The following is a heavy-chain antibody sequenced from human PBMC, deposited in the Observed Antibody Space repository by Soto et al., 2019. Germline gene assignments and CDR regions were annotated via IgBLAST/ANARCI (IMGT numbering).Heavy chain of an antibody. CDR1: GGSISSYY. Sequence: SETLSLTCTVSGGSISSYYWSWIRQPPGKGLEWIGYIYYSGSTNYNPSLKSRVTISVDTSKNQFSLKLSSVTAADTAVYYFARSSTSANYFDYWGQGTLVTVAS. V-gene: IGHV4-59*12. CDR2: IYYSGST. D-gene: IGHD2-2*01. CDR3: ARSSTSANYFDY. J-gene: IGHJ4*02.